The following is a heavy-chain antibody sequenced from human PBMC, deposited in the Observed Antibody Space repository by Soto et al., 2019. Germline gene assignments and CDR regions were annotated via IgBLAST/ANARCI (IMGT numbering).Heavy chain of an antibody. Sequence: EVQLVESGGGLVQPGGSLRLSCAASGFIFNSYWMHWVRQAPGKGLEWVSRINTDESSRSYADSVKGRFTISRDNAKNTLYLQMSSLRAEDTAVYFCARDRVPQLGYYGMDVWGQGTTVTVSS. V-gene: IGHV3-74*01. CDR1: GFIFNSYW. J-gene: IGHJ6*02. D-gene: IGHD2-2*01. CDR3: ARDRVPQLGYYGMDV. CDR2: INTDESSR.